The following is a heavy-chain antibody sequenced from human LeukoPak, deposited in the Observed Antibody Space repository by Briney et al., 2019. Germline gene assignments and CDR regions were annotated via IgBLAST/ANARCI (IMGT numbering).Heavy chain of an antibody. J-gene: IGHJ6*03. CDR3: ARGRGFWSGYSAGVDYHYMDV. D-gene: IGHD3-3*01. CDR2: INHGGSA. Sequence: PSETLSLTCAFYGGSFSAFYWTWIRQSRGKVLEWIGKINHGGSANYNPSPNSRVTISIDTSKSQFSLRLRSVTAADTAVYYCARGRGFWSGYSAGVDYHYMDVWGKGTTVTVSS. CDR1: GGSFSAFY. V-gene: IGHV4-34*01.